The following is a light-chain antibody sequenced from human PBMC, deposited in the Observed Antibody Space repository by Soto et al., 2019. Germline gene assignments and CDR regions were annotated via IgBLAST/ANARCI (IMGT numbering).Light chain of an antibody. J-gene: IGKJ5*01. Sequence: EIVMTQSTATLSVSPGERATLSCRASQSVSSNLAWYQQKPGQAPRLLIYGASTRATGIPARFSGSGSGTEFTLTISSLQSEDFAVYYCQQYNNWLSITFGQGTRLEIK. V-gene: IGKV3-15*01. CDR2: GAS. CDR3: QQYNNWLSIT. CDR1: QSVSSN.